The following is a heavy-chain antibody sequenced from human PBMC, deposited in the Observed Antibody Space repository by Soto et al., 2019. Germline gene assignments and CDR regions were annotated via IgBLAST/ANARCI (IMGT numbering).Heavy chain of an antibody. V-gene: IGHV1-2*04. CDR2: INPNSGGT. CDR1: GYTFTGYY. D-gene: IGHD3-22*01. J-gene: IGHJ3*02. Sequence: ASVKVSCKASGYTFTGYYMHWVRQAPGQGLEWMRWINPNSGGTNYAQKFQGWVTMTRDTSISTAYMELSRLRSDDTAAYYCARARTFHKDYYDSSGYRDAFDIWGQGTMVTVSS. CDR3: ARARTFHKDYYDSSGYRDAFDI.